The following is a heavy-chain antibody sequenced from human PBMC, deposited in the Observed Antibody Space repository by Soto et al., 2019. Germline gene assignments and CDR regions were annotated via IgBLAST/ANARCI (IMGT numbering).Heavy chain of an antibody. D-gene: IGHD3-3*01. V-gene: IGHV1-46*01. CDR3: ARGKTRITIFGVVTPYGMDV. J-gene: IGHJ6*02. CDR1: GYSFTSYY. Sequence: ASVKLSCKGSGYSFTSYYMHWVRQAPGQGLEWMGIINPSGGSTSYAQKFQGRVTMTRDTSTSTVYMELSSLRSEDTAAYYCARGKTRITIFGVVTPYGMDVWG. CDR2: INPSGGST.